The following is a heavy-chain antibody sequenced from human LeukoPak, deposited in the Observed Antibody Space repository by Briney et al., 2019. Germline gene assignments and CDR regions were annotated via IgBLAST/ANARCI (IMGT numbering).Heavy chain of an antibody. V-gene: IGHV4-39*07. CDR3: ARVVGATFDY. CDR2: IYYSGST. D-gene: IGHD1-26*01. J-gene: IGHJ4*02. CDR1: GGSISSSSYY. Sequence: SENLSLTCTVSGGSISSSSYYWGWLRQPPGKGLEWIGSIYYSGSTYYNPSLKSRVTISVDTSKNQFSLKLSSVTAADTAVYYCARVVGATFDYWGQGTLVTVSS.